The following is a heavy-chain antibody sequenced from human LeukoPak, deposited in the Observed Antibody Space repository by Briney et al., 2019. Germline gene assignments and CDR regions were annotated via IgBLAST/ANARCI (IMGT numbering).Heavy chain of an antibody. D-gene: IGHD1-26*01. CDR3: ARGRKSYYPNDY. J-gene: IGHJ4*02. V-gene: IGHV1-2*02. Sequence: ASVKVSCKASGGTFSMYAISWVRQAPGQGLEWMGWINPNSGGTNYAQKFQGRVTMTRDTSISTAYMELSRLRSDDTAVYYCARGRKSYYPNDYWGQGTLVTVSS. CDR1: GGTFSMYA. CDR2: INPNSGGT.